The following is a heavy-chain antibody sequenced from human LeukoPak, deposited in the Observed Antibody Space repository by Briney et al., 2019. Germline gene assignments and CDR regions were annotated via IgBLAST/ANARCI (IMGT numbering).Heavy chain of an antibody. Sequence: PSQTLSLTGAVSGGSISSGGYSWSWIRQPPGKGLEWIGYIYHSGSTYYNPSLKSRVTISVGRSKNQFSLKLSSVTAADTAVYYCARADDSSGYPNYYFDYWGQGTLVTVSS. CDR2: IYHSGST. J-gene: IGHJ4*02. CDR3: ARADDSSGYPNYYFDY. V-gene: IGHV4-30-2*01. D-gene: IGHD3-22*01. CDR1: GGSISSGGYS.